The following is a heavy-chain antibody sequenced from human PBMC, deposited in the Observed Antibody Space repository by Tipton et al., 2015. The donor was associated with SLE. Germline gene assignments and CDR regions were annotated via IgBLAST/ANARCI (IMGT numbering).Heavy chain of an antibody. CDR2: INHGGST. V-gene: IGHV4-39*07. J-gene: IGHJ6*02. CDR1: GGSISSSSYS. CDR3: ARGKGNSSGWGHYYFYGMDV. D-gene: IGHD6-19*01. Sequence: TLSLTCTVSGGSISSSSYSWSWIRQTPGKGLEWIGEINHGGSTNYNPSLKTRVTMSVDTSKKQFSLKLGSVTAADTAVYYCARGKGNSSGWGHYYFYGMDVWGQGTTVTVSS.